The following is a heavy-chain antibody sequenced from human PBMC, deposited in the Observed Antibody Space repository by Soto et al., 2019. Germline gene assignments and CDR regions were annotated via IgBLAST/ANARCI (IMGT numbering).Heavy chain of an antibody. CDR1: GFTFSAYY. J-gene: IGHJ4*02. CDR3: GRLARGAAGGTF. D-gene: IGHD6-13*01. CDR2: IKQDGSEK. Sequence: GSLRLSFVASGFTFSAYYMMWARQVPGRGLEWLAKIKQDGSEKSYVDSVRGRFTISRDNAKESVYLQMDSLRADDTAVYFCGRLARGAAGGTFWGQGTLVTVSS. V-gene: IGHV3-7*03.